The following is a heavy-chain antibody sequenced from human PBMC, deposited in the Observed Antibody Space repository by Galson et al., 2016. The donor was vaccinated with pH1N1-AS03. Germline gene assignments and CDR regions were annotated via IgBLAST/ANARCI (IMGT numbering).Heavy chain of an antibody. CDR3: AHRFYGSGASFFDF. V-gene: IGHV2-5*01. Sequence: PALVKPTQTLTLTCTFSGFSLNDGGLGVGWIRQPPGKALEWLGMIYWHDDKRYNPSLQNRLTLTQGVSKSEVVLQMTNVDPEDTATYYCAHRFYGSGASFFDFWGQGSVVVVS. J-gene: IGHJ4*02. D-gene: IGHD3-10*01. CDR2: IYWHDDK. CDR1: GFSLNDGGLG.